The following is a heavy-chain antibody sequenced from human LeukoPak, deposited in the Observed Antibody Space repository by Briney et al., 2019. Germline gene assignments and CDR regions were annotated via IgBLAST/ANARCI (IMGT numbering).Heavy chain of an antibody. CDR1: GFPLTSYG. D-gene: IGHD3-10*01. V-gene: IGHV3-23*01. CDR2: ISGSDGST. Sequence: PGGSLRLSCAASGFPLTSYGMSWVRQAPGKGLEWVSAISGSDGSTYYTDSVKGRFTISRDNSKNTLYLQMNSLRAEDTAVYYCAKDEFGTFDYWGQGTLVTVSS. CDR3: AKDEFGTFDY. J-gene: IGHJ4*02.